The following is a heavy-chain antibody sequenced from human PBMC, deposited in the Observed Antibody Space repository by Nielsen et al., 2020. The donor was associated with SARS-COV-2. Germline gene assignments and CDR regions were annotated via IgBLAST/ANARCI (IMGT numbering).Heavy chain of an antibody. Sequence: ASVKVSCKTSGYTFSTSAISWVRQAPGQGLEWMGWISAYNGHTNYAQRLQNRVTMTTDTSTSTAYMELRSLRSDDTAVYYCARGPDNSPYHYESHNIRYWGQGTLVTVSS. D-gene: IGHD3-22*01. CDR3: ARGPDNSPYHYESHNIRY. V-gene: IGHV1-18*01. J-gene: IGHJ4*02. CDR1: GYTFSTSA. CDR2: ISAYNGHT.